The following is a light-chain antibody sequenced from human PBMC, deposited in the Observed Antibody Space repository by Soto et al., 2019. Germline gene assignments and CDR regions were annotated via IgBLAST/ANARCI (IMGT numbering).Light chain of an antibody. J-gene: IGKJ1*01. CDR1: QNVSSN. V-gene: IGKV3-15*01. CDR2: GAS. Sequence: EIVITHSPATLSFSPVERATLSCRASQNVSSNLAWYQQKPGQAPRLLIYGASTRATGIPARFSGSGSGTEFTLTISSLQSEDSALYYCQHYNNWPPGRTFGQGTKVDIK. CDR3: QHYNNWPPGRT.